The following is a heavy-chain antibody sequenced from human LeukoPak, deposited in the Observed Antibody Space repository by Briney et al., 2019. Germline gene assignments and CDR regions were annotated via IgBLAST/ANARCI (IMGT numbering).Heavy chain of an antibody. V-gene: IGHV4-34*01. D-gene: IGHD3-10*01. J-gene: IGHJ4*02. CDR3: ARARRANYYGSGSQRGYYDY. CDR1: GGSFSGYY. Sequence: SETLSLTCAVYGGSFSGYYWSWIRQPPGKGLEWIGEINHSGSTNYNPSLKSRVTISVDTSKNQFSLKLSSVTAADTAVYYCARARRANYYGSGSQRGYYDYWGQGTLVTVSS. CDR2: INHSGST.